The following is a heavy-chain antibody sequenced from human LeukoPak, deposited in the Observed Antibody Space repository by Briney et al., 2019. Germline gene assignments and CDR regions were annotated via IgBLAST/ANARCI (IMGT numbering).Heavy chain of an antibody. D-gene: IGHD1-26*01. Sequence: PGGSLRLSRAASGFTFSTYSMNWVRQAPGKGLEWLSCISLSSTIIYYANSVKGRFTISRDNAKNTLYLQMNSLRDEDTAVYYCARGAGALDYWGQGILVTVSS. V-gene: IGHV3-48*02. J-gene: IGHJ4*02. CDR3: ARGAGALDY. CDR2: ISLSSTII. CDR1: GFTFSTYS.